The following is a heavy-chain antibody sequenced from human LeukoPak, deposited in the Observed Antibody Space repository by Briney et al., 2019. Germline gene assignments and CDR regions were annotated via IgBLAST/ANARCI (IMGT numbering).Heavy chain of an antibody. CDR3: ARDISAVAGTFDY. CDR2: INPNSGGT. D-gene: IGHD6-19*01. V-gene: IGHV1-2*02. J-gene: IGHJ4*02. Sequence: PRASVKVSCKASGYTFTGYYMHWVRQAPGQGLEWMGWINPNSGGTNYAQKFQGRVTMTRDTSISTAYMELSRLRSDDTAVYYCARDISAVAGTFDYWGQGTLVTVSS. CDR1: GYTFTGYY.